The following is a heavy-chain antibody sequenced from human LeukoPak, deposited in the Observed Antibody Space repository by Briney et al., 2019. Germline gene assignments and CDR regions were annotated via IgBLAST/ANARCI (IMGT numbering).Heavy chain of an antibody. CDR3: ARSPQVGANDS. J-gene: IGHJ4*02. CDR2: IYYSEST. D-gene: IGHD1-26*01. V-gene: IGHV4-59*08. CDR1: GGSICIYY. Sequence: PSVTLSLKCTVSGGSICIYYWSWLRPPPGKGLEGIGYIYYSESTNYNPSPTSRVTISVDTSKNQLSLKLSSMTPADTAGYYCARSPQVGANDSWGQGTLGTVSS.